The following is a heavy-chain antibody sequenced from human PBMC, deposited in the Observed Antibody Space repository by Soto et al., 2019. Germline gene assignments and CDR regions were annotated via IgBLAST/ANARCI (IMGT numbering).Heavy chain of an antibody. Sequence: SETLSLTCTVSGGSISSYYWSWIRQPPGKGLEWIGYIYYSGSTNYNPSLKSRVTISVDTPKNQFSLKLSSVTAADTAVYYCARIHCSGGSCYGTGWFDPWGQGTLVNVSS. V-gene: IGHV4-59*01. CDR1: GGSISSYY. D-gene: IGHD2-15*01. CDR3: ARIHCSGGSCYGTGWFDP. J-gene: IGHJ5*02. CDR2: IYYSGST.